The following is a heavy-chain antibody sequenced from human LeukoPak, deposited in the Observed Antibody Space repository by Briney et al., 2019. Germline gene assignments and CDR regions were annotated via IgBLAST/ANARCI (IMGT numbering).Heavy chain of an antibody. V-gene: IGHV3-74*01. CDR1: GFTFSSYW. J-gene: IGHJ3*02. CDR2: INSDGSST. D-gene: IGHD1-26*01. Sequence: GGSLRLSCAASGFTFSSYWMHWVRQAPGKGLVWVSRINSDGSSTSYADSVKGRFTISRDNAKNTLYLQMNSLRAEDTAVYYCARGRGAGGAFVIWGQGTMVTVSS. CDR3: ARGRGAGGAFVI.